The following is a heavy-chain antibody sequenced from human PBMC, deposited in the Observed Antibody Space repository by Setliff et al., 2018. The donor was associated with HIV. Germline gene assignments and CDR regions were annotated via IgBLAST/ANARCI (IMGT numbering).Heavy chain of an antibody. CDR3: AKDQYGITGTTFSGPADY. D-gene: IGHD1-7*01. CDR1: GYTFTSYY. CDR2: INPSGGST. J-gene: IGHJ4*02. Sequence: GASVKVSCKASGYTFTSYYMHWVRQAPGQGLEWMGIINPSGGSTSYAQKFQGRVTMTRDTSTSTVYMELSSLRSEDTAVYYCAKDQYGITGTTFSGPADYWGQGTLVTVSS. V-gene: IGHV1-46*01.